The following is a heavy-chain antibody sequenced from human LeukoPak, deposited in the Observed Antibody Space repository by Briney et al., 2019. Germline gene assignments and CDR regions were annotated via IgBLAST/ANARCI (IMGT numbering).Heavy chain of an antibody. Sequence: KTGGSLRLSCAASGFTFSTYTMNWVRQAPGKGLEWVSSISSSSSYMFYADSVKGRFTISRGNTKNSLYLQMNSLRAEDTAVYYCARVRDLYRDYWGQGTLVTVSS. CDR3: ARVRDLYRDY. V-gene: IGHV3-21*01. CDR2: ISSSSSYM. CDR1: GFTFSTYT. J-gene: IGHJ4*02. D-gene: IGHD2-2*02.